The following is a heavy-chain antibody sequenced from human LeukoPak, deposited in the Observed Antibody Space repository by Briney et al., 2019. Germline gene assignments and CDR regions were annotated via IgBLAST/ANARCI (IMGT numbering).Heavy chain of an antibody. J-gene: IGHJ4*02. D-gene: IGHD3-10*01. CDR3: ARVMVGSDRLYDY. CDR2: INHNRGNT. CDR1: GYTFTGKY. V-gene: IGHV1-8*01. Sequence: ASVKVSCKAAGYTFTGKYMFWVRQAPGQGLEWMGRINHNRGNTGYAHKFQGRVTMTRNTPIRTAYMELSSLRSEDTAVYYCARVMVGSDRLYDYWGQGTLVTVSS.